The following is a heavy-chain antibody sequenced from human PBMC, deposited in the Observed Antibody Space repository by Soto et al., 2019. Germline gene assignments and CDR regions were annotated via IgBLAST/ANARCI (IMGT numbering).Heavy chain of an antibody. Sequence: EVQLLESGGGLVQPGGSLRLSCAASGFTFSNSAMSWVRQAPGKGLEWVSVISGSGGSTYYADSVKGRFTISRDNSKNTPYLHMNSLRAEDAAVYYCAKDRGEYTSSPCDSWGQGTLVTVSS. CDR3: AKDRGEYTSSPCDS. CDR2: ISGSGGST. D-gene: IGHD3-10*01. CDR1: GFTFSNSA. V-gene: IGHV3-23*01. J-gene: IGHJ4*02.